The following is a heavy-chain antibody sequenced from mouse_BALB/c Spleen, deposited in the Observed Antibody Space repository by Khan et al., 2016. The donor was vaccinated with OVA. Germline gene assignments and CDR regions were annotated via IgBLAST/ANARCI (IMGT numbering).Heavy chain of an antibody. CDR3: ARPPYFSYVMVY. CDR2: INTYTGEP. D-gene: IGHD2-10*01. V-gene: IGHV9-3-1*01. J-gene: IGHJ4*01. Sequence: QVQLQQSGPELMKPGETVKISCKASGYTFTNYGMNWVKQAPGKGLKWMGWINTYTGEPTYADDFKGRFAFSLETSASTAYLQINNLKNEDTATYFCARPPYFSYVMVYWGQGTSVTVSS. CDR1: GYTFTNYG.